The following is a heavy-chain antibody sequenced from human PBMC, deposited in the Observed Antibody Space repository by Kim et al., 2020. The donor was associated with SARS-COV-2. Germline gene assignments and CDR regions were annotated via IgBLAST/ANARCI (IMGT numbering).Heavy chain of an antibody. V-gene: IGHV4-31*02. D-gene: IGHD3-10*01. CDR3: ARGGGSGSYYNANY. Sequence: NPSRKGRVTTSVDTSKNQFSLRLSAVTAADTAVYYCARGGGSGSYYNANYWGQGTLVTVSS. J-gene: IGHJ4*02.